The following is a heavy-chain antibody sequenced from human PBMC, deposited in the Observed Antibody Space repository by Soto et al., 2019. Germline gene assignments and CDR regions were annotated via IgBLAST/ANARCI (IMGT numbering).Heavy chain of an antibody. CDR2: IYWDDDK. Sequence: SGATLRNPAQTPTLTVTFSGFSLSTSGVGVGWIRQPPGKALEWLALIYWDDDKRYSPSLKSRLTITKDTSKNQVVLTMTNMDPVDTATYYCAHRGRYGDYDWFDPWGQGTLVTVSS. V-gene: IGHV2-5*02. D-gene: IGHD4-17*01. CDR1: GFSLSTSGVG. CDR3: AHRGRYGDYDWFDP. J-gene: IGHJ5*02.